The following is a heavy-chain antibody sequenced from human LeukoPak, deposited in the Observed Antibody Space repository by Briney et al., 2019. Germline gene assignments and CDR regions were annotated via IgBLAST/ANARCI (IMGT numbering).Heavy chain of an antibody. D-gene: IGHD3-10*01. CDR2: ISGSGGST. V-gene: IGHV3-23*01. Sequence: GGSLRLSCAASEFSFSSYGMHWVRQAPGKGLEWVSVISGSGGSTFYAESVRGRFTISRDNFKNMLYLQISSLRAEDTALYYCAKAISYGAGSYTTSDAFDFWGQGTMVTVSS. CDR3: AKAISYGAGSYTTSDAFDF. J-gene: IGHJ3*01. CDR1: EFSFSSYG.